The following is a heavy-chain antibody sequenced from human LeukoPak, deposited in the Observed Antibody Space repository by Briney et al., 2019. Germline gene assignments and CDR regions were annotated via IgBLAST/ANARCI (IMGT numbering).Heavy chain of an antibody. Sequence: GGSLRLSCAASGFTFSSYAMSWVRQAPGKGLEWVSAISGSGGSPYYADSVKGRFTISRDNSKNTLYLQMNSLRAEDTAVYYCAKDQGSLSGYGYSSFDYWGQGALVTVSS. CDR1: GFTFSSYA. CDR3: AKDQGSLSGYGYSSFDY. D-gene: IGHD5-18*01. CDR2: ISGSGGSP. V-gene: IGHV3-23*01. J-gene: IGHJ4*02.